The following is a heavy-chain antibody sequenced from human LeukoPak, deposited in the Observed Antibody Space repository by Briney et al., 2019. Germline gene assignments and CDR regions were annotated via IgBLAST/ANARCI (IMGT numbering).Heavy chain of an antibody. CDR3: ARARRSGSQRWFDP. Sequence: SETLSLTCTVSGGSISSYYWSWIRQPPGKGLEWIGYIYYSGSTNYNPSLKSRVTISVDTSKNQFSLKLSSVTAADTAVYYCARARRSGSQRWFDPWGQGTLVTVSS. CDR1: GGSISSYY. D-gene: IGHD1-26*01. J-gene: IGHJ5*02. CDR2: IYYSGST. V-gene: IGHV4-59*01.